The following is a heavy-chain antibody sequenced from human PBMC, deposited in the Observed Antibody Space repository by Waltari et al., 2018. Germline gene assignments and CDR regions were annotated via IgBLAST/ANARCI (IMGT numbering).Heavy chain of an antibody. Sequence: EMQLVESGGGLVQPGGSLGLSCAASGFPDSSNLMSWFRQAPGKGLECVSVLYSTGDTHYAGSVKGRLTISRDDSKNTLYLQMNSLRAEDTAVYYCARGPRYCSSTSCSDYFDYWGQGTLVTVSS. J-gene: IGHJ4*02. CDR1: GFPDSSNL. D-gene: IGHD2-2*01. V-gene: IGHV3-66*01. CDR2: LYSTGDT. CDR3: ARGPRYCSSTSCSDYFDY.